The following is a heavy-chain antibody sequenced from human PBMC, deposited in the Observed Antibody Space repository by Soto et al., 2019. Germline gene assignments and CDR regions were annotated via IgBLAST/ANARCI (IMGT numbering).Heavy chain of an antibody. J-gene: IGHJ5*02. Sequence: GALRLSCRASEFTFGDYAMSWFRQAPGEGLEWVGFIRSKAYGGTTEYAASVKGRFIISRDDSKSIAYLQMNSLKTEDTAVFYYTRESIAARRPWFAPWGQGPLVTVSS. CDR2: IRSKAYGGTT. CDR1: EFTFGDYA. D-gene: IGHD6-6*01. V-gene: IGHV3-49*03. CDR3: TRESIAARRPWFAP.